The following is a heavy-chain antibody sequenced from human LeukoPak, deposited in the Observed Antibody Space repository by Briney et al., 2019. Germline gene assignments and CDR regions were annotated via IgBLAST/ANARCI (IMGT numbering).Heavy chain of an antibody. CDR3: AKDAVFGDYEWVFDY. CDR2: INRGGST. CDR1: GFTFSTYA. J-gene: IGHJ4*02. Sequence: GGSLRLSCAASGFTFSTYAMSWVRQAPGKGLEWVSAINRGGSTYYQDSLKGRFTISRDNSKNMLYLQMNSLRADDTAVYFCAKDAVFGDYEWVFDYWGQGTLVTVSS. V-gene: IGHV3-23*01. D-gene: IGHD4-17*01.